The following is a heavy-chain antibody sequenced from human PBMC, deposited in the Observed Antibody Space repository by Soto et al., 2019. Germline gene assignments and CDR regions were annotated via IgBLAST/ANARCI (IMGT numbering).Heavy chain of an antibody. Sequence: QVQLQESGPGLVKPSETLSLTCTVSGGSVSSGSYYWSWIRQPPGKGLEWIGYIYYSGSTNYNPSLKGRVTISVDTSKNQLSLKLSSVTAADTAVYYCARGVPYSYGYVSWFDPWGQGTLVTVSS. CDR2: IYYSGST. D-gene: IGHD5-18*01. CDR3: ARGVPYSYGYVSWFDP. CDR1: GGSVSSGSYY. V-gene: IGHV4-61*01. J-gene: IGHJ5*02.